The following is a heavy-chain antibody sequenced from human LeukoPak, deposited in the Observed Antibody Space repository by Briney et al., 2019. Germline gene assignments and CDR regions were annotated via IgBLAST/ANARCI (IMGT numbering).Heavy chain of an antibody. D-gene: IGHD1-20*01. V-gene: IGHV3-7*05. J-gene: IGHJ4*02. CDR2: INQDGSEK. CDR1: GFTFSTYW. Sequence: GGSLRLSCAASGFTFSTYWMSWVRQAPGKGLEWVANINQDGSEKYYVDSVKGRLTISRDNAKNSLYLQMNSLRAEDTAIYYCARGSNWSFDYWGQGTLVTVSS. CDR3: ARGSNWSFDY.